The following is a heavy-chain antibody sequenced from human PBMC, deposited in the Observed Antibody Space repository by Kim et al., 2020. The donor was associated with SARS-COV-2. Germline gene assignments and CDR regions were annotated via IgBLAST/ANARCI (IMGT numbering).Heavy chain of an antibody. CDR3: ARVKAALAHFDY. V-gene: IGHV1-2*02. Sequence: NYAQKFQGRVTMTRDTSISTAYMELSRLRSDDTAVYYCARVKAALAHFDYWGQGTLVTVSS. D-gene: IGHD6-6*01. J-gene: IGHJ4*02.